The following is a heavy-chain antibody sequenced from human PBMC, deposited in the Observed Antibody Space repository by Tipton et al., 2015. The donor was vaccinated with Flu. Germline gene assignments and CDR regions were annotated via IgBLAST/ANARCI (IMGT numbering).Heavy chain of an antibody. V-gene: IGHV3-33*01. CDR1: GFVFSTFG. Sequence: RSLRLSCAASGFVFSTFGLHWVRQAPGEGLEWVAFIWYDGREEYYADSVKGRFTISRDDSKDMLYLQMNSLRADDTAVYYCARDGPEWNYFAYMDVWGKGIKVTVSS. CDR2: IWYDGREE. J-gene: IGHJ6*03. CDR3: ARDGPEWNYFAYMDV. D-gene: IGHD3-3*01.